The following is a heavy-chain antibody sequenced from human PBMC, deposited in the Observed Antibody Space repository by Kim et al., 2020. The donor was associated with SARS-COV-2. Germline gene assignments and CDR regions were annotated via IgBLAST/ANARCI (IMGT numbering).Heavy chain of an antibody. CDR1: GYSFTSYW. J-gene: IGHJ4*02. V-gene: IGHV5-51*01. CDR2: IYPGDSDT. CDR3: ATGGYCSGGSCYLSFDY. Sequence: GESLKISCKGSGYSFTSYWIGWVRQMPGKGLEWMGIIYPGDSDTRYSPSFQGQVTISADKSISTAYLQCSSLKASDTAMYYCATGGYCSGGSCYLSFDYWGQGTLVTVSS. D-gene: IGHD2-15*01.